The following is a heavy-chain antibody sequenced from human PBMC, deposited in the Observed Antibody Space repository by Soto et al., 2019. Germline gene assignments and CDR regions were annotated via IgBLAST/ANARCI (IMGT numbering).Heavy chain of an antibody. V-gene: IGHV1-69*08. D-gene: IGHD5-18*01. CDR2: IIPIYGTA. CDR3: ARSEDTAIVYYCYYGMDV. CDR1: GGTFNKNI. J-gene: IGHJ6*02. Sequence: ASVKVSCKASGGTFNKNIVSWVRQAPGQGLEWMGRIIPIYGTANYAEKFQGRVTITADTTTNTAYMELRSLRSDDTAVYYCARSEDTAIVYYCYYGMDVWGQGTTVTVSS.